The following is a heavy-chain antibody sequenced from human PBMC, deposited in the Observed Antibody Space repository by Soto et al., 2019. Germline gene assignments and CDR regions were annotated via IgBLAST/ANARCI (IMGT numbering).Heavy chain of an antibody. J-gene: IGHJ5*02. Sequence: PGVSLRLSCAAAGFTFRSYAMSWVRQSPGKGLEWVSAISGSGGSTYYADSVKGRFTISRDNSKNTLYLQMNSLRAEDTAVYYCAKDSRSPAANFFWFEPWGQGTLVTVSS. D-gene: IGHD2-2*01. CDR1: GFTFRSYA. CDR2: ISGSGGST. V-gene: IGHV3-23*01. CDR3: AKDSRSPAANFFWFEP.